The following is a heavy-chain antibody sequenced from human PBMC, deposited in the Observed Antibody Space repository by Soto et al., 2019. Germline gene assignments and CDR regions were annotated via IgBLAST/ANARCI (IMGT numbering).Heavy chain of an antibody. Sequence: ASETLSLTCTVSGGSISSYYWSWIRQPPGKGLEWIGYIYYSGSTNYNPSLKSRVTISVDTSKNQFSLKLSSVTAADTAVYYCARDRYYFDDWGQGTLVTVSS. CDR1: GGSISSYY. CDR2: IYYSGST. J-gene: IGHJ4*02. CDR3: ARDRYYFDD. V-gene: IGHV4-59*01.